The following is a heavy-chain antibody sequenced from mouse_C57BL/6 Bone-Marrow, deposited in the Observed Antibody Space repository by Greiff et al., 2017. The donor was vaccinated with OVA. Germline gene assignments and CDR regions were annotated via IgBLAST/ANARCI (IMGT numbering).Heavy chain of an antibody. D-gene: IGHD4-1*01. Sequence: VQRVESGAELARPGASVKLSCKASGYTLTSYGISWVKQRTGQGLEWIGEIYPRSGNTYYNEKFKGKATLTADKSSSTAYMELRSLTSEDSAVYFCARVNWDRLFAYWGQGTLVTVSA. CDR3: ARVNWDRLFAY. V-gene: IGHV1-81*01. CDR2: IYPRSGNT. CDR1: GYTLTSYG. J-gene: IGHJ3*01.